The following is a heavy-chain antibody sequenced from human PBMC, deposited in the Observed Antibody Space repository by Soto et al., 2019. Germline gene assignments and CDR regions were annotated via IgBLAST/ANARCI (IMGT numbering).Heavy chain of an antibody. Sequence: SETLSLTCAVFGGSISNSNWWTWVRQPPGKGLDWIGEIFHSGSTNYNSSLMGRVTISVDKANNQFSLKLSSVTAADTAVYYCAHRPIVGAAIWGQGPLVTVTS. CDR1: GGSISNSNW. CDR3: AHRPIVGAAI. CDR2: IFHSGST. J-gene: IGHJ4*02. D-gene: IGHD1-26*01. V-gene: IGHV4-4*02.